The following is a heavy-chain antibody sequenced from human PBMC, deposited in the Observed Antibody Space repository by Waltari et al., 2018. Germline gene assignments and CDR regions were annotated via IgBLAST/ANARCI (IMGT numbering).Heavy chain of an antibody. CDR1: TGSFGAYY. CDR2: INHSGRT. D-gene: IGHD3-16*01. V-gene: IGHV4-34*01. Sequence: QVQLQQWGAGLLKPSETLSLTCAVYTGSFGAYYWTWIRQPPGKGLEWIGEINHSGRTYNKPYLESRVTITVDPSKNQFSLRLSSVTAAETVVYYWARVGMLTTRVKNWFDPWGQGTLVTVSS. CDR3: ARVGMLTTRVKNWFDP. J-gene: IGHJ5*02.